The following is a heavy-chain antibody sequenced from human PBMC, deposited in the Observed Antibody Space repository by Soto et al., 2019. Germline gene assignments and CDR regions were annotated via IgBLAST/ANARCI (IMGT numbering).Heavy chain of an antibody. CDR3: AGLRSGGWYKHAFDI. Sequence: ASVKVSCKASGYIFTTYYMHWVRQVPGQGLEYVGVIDPSGGSINYAQRFQERVTITRDMSTNTVHMELSSLRSEDTAVYFCAGLRSGGWYKHAFDIWGQGTMVTVSS. D-gene: IGHD6-19*01. V-gene: IGHV1-46*03. CDR2: IDPSGGSI. CDR1: GYIFTTYY. J-gene: IGHJ3*02.